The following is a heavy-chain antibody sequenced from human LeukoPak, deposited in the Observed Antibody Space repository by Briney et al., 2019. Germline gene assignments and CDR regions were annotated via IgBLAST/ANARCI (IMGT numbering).Heavy chain of an antibody. CDR2: MNPNSGNT. Sequence: ASVKVSCKASGYTFTSYDINWVRQATGQGLEWMGWMNPNSGNTGYAQKFQGRVTMTRNTSISTAYMELSSLRSEDTAVYYCARVVRGVIGMDVWGKGTTVTISS. CDR1: GYTFTSYD. J-gene: IGHJ6*04. CDR3: ARVVRGVIGMDV. V-gene: IGHV1-8*01. D-gene: IGHD3-10*01.